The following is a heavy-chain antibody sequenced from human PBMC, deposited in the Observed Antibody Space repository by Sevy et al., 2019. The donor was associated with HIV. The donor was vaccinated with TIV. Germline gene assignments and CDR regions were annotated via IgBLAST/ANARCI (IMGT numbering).Heavy chain of an antibody. Sequence: GGSLRLSCAASGFTFSSYWMSWVRQAPGKGLEWVANIKQDGSEKYYVDSVKGRFTISRDNAKNSLYLQMNSLRAEDTAVYYCASERMVVATAFDIWGQWTMVTVSS. CDR3: ASERMVVATAFDI. V-gene: IGHV3-7*03. J-gene: IGHJ3*02. CDR1: GFTFSSYW. CDR2: IKQDGSEK. D-gene: IGHD2-15*01.